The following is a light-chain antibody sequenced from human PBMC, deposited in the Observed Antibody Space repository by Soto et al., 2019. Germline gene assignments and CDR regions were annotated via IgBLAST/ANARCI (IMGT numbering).Light chain of an antibody. CDR1: QSVSSN. J-gene: IGKJ2*01. Sequence: EIVMTQPPATLSVSPGERATLSCRASQSVSSNLAWYQQKPGQAPRLLIYVASTRATCIPARFSGSESGTEVTLTISSLQSEDFAVYYCQQYNNWPYTFGQGTKLEIK. CDR2: VAS. V-gene: IGKV3-15*01. CDR3: QQYNNWPYT.